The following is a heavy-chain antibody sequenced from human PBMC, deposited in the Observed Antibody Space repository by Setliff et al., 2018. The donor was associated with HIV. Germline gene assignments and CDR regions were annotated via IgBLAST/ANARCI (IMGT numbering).Heavy chain of an antibody. CDR2: IRYDGSNQ. V-gene: IGHV3-30*02. CDR3: ARDTCDTPSCYAGPRFVY. Sequence: GGSLRLSCAASGFTFSTYGMQWVRQAPGKGLEWVAFIRYDGSNQYYADSVKGRFTISRDNSKNTLYLQMNSLRAEDTAVYYCARDTCDTPSCYAGPRFVYWGQGNLVTVSS. J-gene: IGHJ4*02. D-gene: IGHD2-2*01. CDR1: GFTFSTYG.